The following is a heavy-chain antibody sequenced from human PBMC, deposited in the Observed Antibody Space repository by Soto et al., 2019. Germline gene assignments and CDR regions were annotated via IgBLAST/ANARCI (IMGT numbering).Heavy chain of an antibody. CDR1: GFTFSSYS. CDR3: ARKCSSTSCYDY. D-gene: IGHD2-2*01. Sequence: GGSLRLSCAASGFTFSSYSMNWVRQAPGKGLEWVSSISSSSSYIYYADSVKGRFTISRDNAKNSLYLQMNSLRAEDTAVYYCARKCSSTSCYDYWGQGTLVTVSS. V-gene: IGHV3-21*01. CDR2: ISSSSSYI. J-gene: IGHJ4*02.